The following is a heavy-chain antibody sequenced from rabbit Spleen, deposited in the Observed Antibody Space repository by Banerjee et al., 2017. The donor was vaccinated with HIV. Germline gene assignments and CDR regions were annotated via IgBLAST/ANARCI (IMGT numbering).Heavy chain of an antibody. Sequence: QSLEESGGGLVKPGASLTLTCKASGFSFSSYSMGWVRQAPGKGLEYIGYIRGSGSTWYANWVNGRFTISKTSSTTVTLRMTSLTAADRATYFCARDLLGVIGWNFYLWGPGTLVTV. CDR1: GFSFSSYS. CDR2: IRGSGST. V-gene: IGHV1S40*01. CDR3: ARDLLGVIGWNFYL. D-gene: IGHD1-1*01. J-gene: IGHJ4*01.